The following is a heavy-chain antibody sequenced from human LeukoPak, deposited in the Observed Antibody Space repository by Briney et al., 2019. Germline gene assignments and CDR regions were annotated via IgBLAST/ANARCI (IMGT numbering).Heavy chain of an antibody. CDR1: GFTFSNYW. J-gene: IGHJ4*02. V-gene: IGHV3-74*03. CDR2: TNSDDTYR. Sequence: PGGSLRLSCAASGFTFSNYWMDWVRQAPGKGLVWVSLTNSDDTYRKYADSVRGRFAISRDNAKNTLYLQMNSLTAEDTAVYYCARGLPGSYGRDYWGQGTLVTVSS. D-gene: IGHD3-9*01. CDR3: ARGLPGSYGRDY.